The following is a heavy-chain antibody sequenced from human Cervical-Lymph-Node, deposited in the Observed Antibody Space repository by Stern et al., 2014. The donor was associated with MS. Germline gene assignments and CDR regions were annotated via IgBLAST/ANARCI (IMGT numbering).Heavy chain of an antibody. D-gene: IGHD6-13*01. CDR1: GYTFTSYY. J-gene: IGHJ5*02. V-gene: IGHV1-46*01. CDR2: IKPSGGST. CDR3: ARARAGYTSSWYGRNWFDP. Sequence: QDQLVQSGAEVKKPGASVKVSCKASGYTFTSYYIHWVRQAPGQGLEWMGIIKPSGGSTSYAQKFQGRVTMTRDTHTSKVYMELSSLRSEDTAVYYCARARAGYTSSWYGRNWFDPWGQGTLVTVSS.